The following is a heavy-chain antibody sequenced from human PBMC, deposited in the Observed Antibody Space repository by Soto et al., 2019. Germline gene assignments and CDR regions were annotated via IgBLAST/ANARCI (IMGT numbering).Heavy chain of an antibody. CDR3: AKGQEAALANFDY. V-gene: IGHV3-23*01. CDR1: GFTFSSYG. CDR2: ISVSGGST. D-gene: IGHD5-12*01. Sequence: PGGSLRLSWAASGFTFSSYGMSWVRQAPGKGLEWVSAISVSGGSTYYADSVKGRFTISRDNSKNTLYLQMNSLRAEDTAVYYCAKGQEAALANFDYWGQGTLVTVSS. J-gene: IGHJ4*02.